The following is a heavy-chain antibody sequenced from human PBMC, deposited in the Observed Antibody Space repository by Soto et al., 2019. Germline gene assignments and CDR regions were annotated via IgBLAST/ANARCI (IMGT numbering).Heavy chain of an antibody. Sequence: SETLSLTCTVSGGSISSGGYYWSWIRQHPGKGLEWIGYIYYSGSTYYNPSLKSRVTISVDTSKNQFSLKLSSVTAADTAVYYCASLAQRIAVAGRPYYFDYWGQGTRVTVSS. D-gene: IGHD6-19*01. CDR3: ASLAQRIAVAGRPYYFDY. CDR2: IYYSGST. J-gene: IGHJ4*02. V-gene: IGHV4-31*03. CDR1: GGSISSGGYY.